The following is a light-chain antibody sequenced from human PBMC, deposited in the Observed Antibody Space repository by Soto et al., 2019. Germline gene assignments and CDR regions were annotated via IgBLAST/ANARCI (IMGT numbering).Light chain of an antibody. CDR2: DVS. Sequence: QSVLTQPASVSGSPGQSITISCTGTSSDVGGYNYVSWYQQHPGKAPKLMIYDVSNRPSGVSNRFSGSKSGNTASLTISGLQAEDEADYYCSSYTSSRTRVVGTGTKLTVL. V-gene: IGLV2-14*01. J-gene: IGLJ1*01. CDR1: SSDVGGYNY. CDR3: SSYTSSRTRV.